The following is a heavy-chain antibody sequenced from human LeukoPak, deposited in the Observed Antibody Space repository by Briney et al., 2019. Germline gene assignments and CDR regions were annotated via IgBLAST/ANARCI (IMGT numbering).Heavy chain of an antibody. CDR2: IYTSGST. Sequence: SETLSLTCTVSGGSISSATYYWSWIRQPAGKGLEWIGRIYTSGSTNYNPSLKSQVTISVDTSKNQFSLKLSSVTAADTAVYYCARNSCPSGSCYENRGYFDYWGQGTLVTVSS. V-gene: IGHV4-61*02. CDR3: ARNSCPSGSCYENRGYFDY. D-gene: IGHD2-15*01. CDR1: GGSISSATYY. J-gene: IGHJ4*02.